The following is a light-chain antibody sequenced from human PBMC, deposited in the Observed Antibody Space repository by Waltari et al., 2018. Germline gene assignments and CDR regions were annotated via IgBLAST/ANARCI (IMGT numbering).Light chain of an antibody. J-gene: IGKJ3*01. Sequence: DIQMTQSPSSLSASVGDRVPVTCRASQGIDKELSWYQQKPGKAPTLLIYAASSWQTGVSSRFSGGGSGTDFTLTISSLQPEDVATYYCQQDYTTPFTFGPGTKLDIE. CDR3: QQDYTTPFT. V-gene: IGKV1-27*01. CDR1: QGIDKE. CDR2: AAS.